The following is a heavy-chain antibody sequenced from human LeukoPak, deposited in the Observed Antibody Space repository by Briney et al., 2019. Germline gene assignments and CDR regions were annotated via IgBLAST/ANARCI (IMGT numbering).Heavy chain of an antibody. CDR3: ARDRTFYGMDV. CDR1: GFTVSSNY. CDR2: IYSGCST. Sequence: GGSLRLSCAASGFTVSSNYMSWVRQAPGKGLEWVSVIYSGCSTYYADSVKGRLTISRHNSKNTLYLQMNSLRAEDTAVYYCARDRTFYGMDVWGQGTTVTVSS. D-gene: IGHD3-16*01. J-gene: IGHJ6*02. V-gene: IGHV3-53*04.